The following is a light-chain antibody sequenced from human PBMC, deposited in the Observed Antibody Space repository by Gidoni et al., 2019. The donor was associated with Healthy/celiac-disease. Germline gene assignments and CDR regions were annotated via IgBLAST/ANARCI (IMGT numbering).Light chain of an antibody. J-gene: IGKJ4*01. CDR3: QQSYSTPPTT. CDR2: AAS. V-gene: IGKV1-39*01. Sequence: EIQMTQSPSSLSASVGDRVTITCRASQSISSYLNWYQQKPGKAPKLLIYAASSLQSGVPSRFSGSGSGTDFTLTISSLQPEDFATYYCQQSYSTPPTTFGGGTKVEIK. CDR1: QSISSY.